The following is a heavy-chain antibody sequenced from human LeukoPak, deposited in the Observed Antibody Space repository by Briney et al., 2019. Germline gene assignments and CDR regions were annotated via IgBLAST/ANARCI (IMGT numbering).Heavy chain of an antibody. J-gene: IGHJ4*02. CDR3: ARGPRISLVRGALELDY. CDR1: GGSISSISYY. D-gene: IGHD3-10*01. V-gene: IGHV4-61*05. CDR2: IYYSGST. Sequence: PSETLSLTCTVSGGSISSISYYWGWIRQPPGKGLEWIGYIYYSGSTNYNPSLKSRLTISVDTSKNQFSLKLSSVTAADTAVYYCARGPRISLVRGALELDYWGQGTLVTVSS.